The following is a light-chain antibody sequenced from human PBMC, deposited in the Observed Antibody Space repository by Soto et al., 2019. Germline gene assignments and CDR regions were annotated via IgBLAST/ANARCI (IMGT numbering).Light chain of an antibody. CDR1: QSVSSY. Sequence: EIVLTQSPATLSLSPGEEATLSCRASQSVSSYLAWYQQRPGQAPRLLIYDASNRATGIPARFSGSGSGTDFTLTISSLEPEDFAVYYCQQRSNWPLTFGQGTRLEIK. CDR3: QQRSNWPLT. J-gene: IGKJ5*01. V-gene: IGKV3-11*01. CDR2: DAS.